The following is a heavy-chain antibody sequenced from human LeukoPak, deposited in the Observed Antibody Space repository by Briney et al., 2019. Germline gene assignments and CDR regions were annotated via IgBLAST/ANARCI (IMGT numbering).Heavy chain of an antibody. J-gene: IGHJ3*02. CDR2: INPNSGGT. D-gene: IGHD6-6*01. CDR3: ARAPIAARDAFDI. V-gene: IGHV1-2*06. Sequence: ASVKVSCKVSGYTLTELSMHWVRQAPGKGLEWMGRINPNSGGTNYAQKFQGRVTMTRDTSISTAYMELSRLRSDDTAVYYCARAPIAARDAFDIWGQGTMVTVSS. CDR1: GYTLTELS.